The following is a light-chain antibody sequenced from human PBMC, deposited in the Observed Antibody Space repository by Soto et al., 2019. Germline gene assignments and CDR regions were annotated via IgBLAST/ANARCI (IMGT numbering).Light chain of an antibody. CDR2: WAS. CDR3: QQYYNSFWT. J-gene: IGKJ1*01. CDR1: QSVLYSSNNKNY. Sequence: EIVMTQSPDSLAVSLGERATINCKSSQSVLYSSNNKNYLAWYQQKPGQPPKLLIYWASTRESGVPDRFSGSGSGTDFTLTISSLQAEDVAVYYCQQYYNSFWTFGQGTKVEIK. V-gene: IGKV4-1*01.